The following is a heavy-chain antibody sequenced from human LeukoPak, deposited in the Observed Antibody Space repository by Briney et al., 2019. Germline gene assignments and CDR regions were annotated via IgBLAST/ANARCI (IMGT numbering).Heavy chain of an antibody. J-gene: IGHJ4*02. CDR3: ARVRVLLWFGDFDY. CDR1: GGSISSGGYY. Sequence: SETLSLTCTVSGGSISSGGYYWSWIRQHPGKGLEWIGYIYYSGSTYYNPSLKSRVTISVDTPKNQFSLKLSSVTAADTAVYYCARVRVLLWFGDFDYWGQGTLVTVSS. V-gene: IGHV4-31*03. CDR2: IYYSGST. D-gene: IGHD3-10*01.